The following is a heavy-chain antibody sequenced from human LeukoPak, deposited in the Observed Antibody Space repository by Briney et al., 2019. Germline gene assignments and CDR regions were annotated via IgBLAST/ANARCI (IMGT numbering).Heavy chain of an antibody. V-gene: IGHV1-18*01. CDR2: ISPYSGNT. CDR1: GYTFIGYS. CDR3: AREGLGELTLDC. J-gene: IGHJ4*02. D-gene: IGHD3-16*01. Sequence: ASVKVSCKASGYTFIGYSLTWVRQAPGQGLEWMGWISPYSGNTNYAENFQDRVTLTTDTSTGTAYMELRSLRSDDTAVYYCAREGLGELTLDCWGQGTLVTVSS.